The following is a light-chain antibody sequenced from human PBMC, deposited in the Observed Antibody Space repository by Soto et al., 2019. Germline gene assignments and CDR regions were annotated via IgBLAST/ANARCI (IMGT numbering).Light chain of an antibody. CDR1: SNDIGSYNY. J-gene: IGLJ1*01. CDR2: DVR. Sequence: QSARTKPASVSGSPGQSITISCTGTSNDIGSYNYVAWYQQFPGKTPKLIIYDVRNRPSGVSFRFSGSKSGNTASLTISGLQAEDEADYYCISYICSHTPYVFRTRSKVNVL. CDR3: ISYICSHTPYV. V-gene: IGLV2-14*03.